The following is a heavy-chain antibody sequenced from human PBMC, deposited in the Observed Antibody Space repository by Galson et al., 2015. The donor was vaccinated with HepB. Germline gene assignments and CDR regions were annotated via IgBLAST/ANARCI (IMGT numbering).Heavy chain of an antibody. CDR3: ANGCSITSCVNYFFHMDV. D-gene: IGHD2-2*01. CDR1: GLTFSNYG. CDR2: ISASGTYT. Sequence: SLRLSCAVSGLTFSNYGMSWVRQVLGKGLEWVSSISASGTYTFYADSVTGRFTISRDNSKNTVNLQMNSLRAEDTAVYYCANGCSITSCVNYFFHMDVWGKGTTVTVSS. J-gene: IGHJ6*03. V-gene: IGHV3-23*01.